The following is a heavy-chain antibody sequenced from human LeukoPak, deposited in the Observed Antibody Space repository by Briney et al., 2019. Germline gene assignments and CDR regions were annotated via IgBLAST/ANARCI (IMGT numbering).Heavy chain of an antibody. CDR2: ISWNSGSI. J-gene: IGHJ4*02. D-gene: IGHD6-13*01. CDR1: GFTFDDYA. Sequence: GRSLRLSCAASGFTFDDYAMHWVRQAPGKGLEWVSGISWNSGSIGYADSVKGRFTISRDNAKNSLCLQMNSLRAEDTALYYCAKDRIAARSGTNYFDYWGQGTLVTVSS. V-gene: IGHV3-9*01. CDR3: AKDRIAARSGTNYFDY.